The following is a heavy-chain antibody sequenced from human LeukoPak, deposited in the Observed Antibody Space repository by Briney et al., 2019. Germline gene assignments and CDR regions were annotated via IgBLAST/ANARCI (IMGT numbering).Heavy chain of an antibody. CDR1: GGTFSSYA. CDR3: GYYYGSGSQYDYYYYYMDV. CDR2: IILIFGTA. D-gene: IGHD3-10*01. J-gene: IGHJ6*03. Sequence: GASVKVSCKASGGTFSSYAISWVRQAPGQGLEWMGGIILIFGTANYAQKFQGRVTITTDESTSTAYMELSSLRSEDTAVYYCGYYYGSGSQYDYYYYYMDVWGKGTTVTASS. V-gene: IGHV1-69*05.